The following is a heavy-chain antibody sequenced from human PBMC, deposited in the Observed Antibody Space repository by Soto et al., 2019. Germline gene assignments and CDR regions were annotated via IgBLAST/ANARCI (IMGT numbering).Heavy chain of an antibody. CDR1: GGSISSSNW. J-gene: IGHJ4*02. CDR3: ARATAMAPFDY. V-gene: IGHV4-4*02. D-gene: IGHD5-18*01. CDR2: IYHSGST. Sequence: QVQLQESGPGLVKPSGTLSLTCAVSGGSISSSNWWSWVRQPPGKGLEWIGEIYHSGSTNYKSSPYSRVTISVDKSKTQFSLKLSSVTAADTAVYYCARATAMAPFDYWGQGALVTVSS.